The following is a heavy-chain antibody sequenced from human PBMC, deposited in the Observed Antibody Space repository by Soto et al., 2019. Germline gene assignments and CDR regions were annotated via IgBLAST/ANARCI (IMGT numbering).Heavy chain of an antibody. V-gene: IGHV1-8*01. Sequence: ASVKVSCKASGYTFTSYDINWVRQATGQGLEWMGWMNPNSGNTGYAQKFQGRVTMTRNTSISTAYMELSRLRSEDTAVYYCARIGYCSGGSCYLGSNWFDPWGQGTLVTVSS. D-gene: IGHD2-15*01. J-gene: IGHJ5*02. CDR3: ARIGYCSGGSCYLGSNWFDP. CDR1: GYTFTSYD. CDR2: MNPNSGNT.